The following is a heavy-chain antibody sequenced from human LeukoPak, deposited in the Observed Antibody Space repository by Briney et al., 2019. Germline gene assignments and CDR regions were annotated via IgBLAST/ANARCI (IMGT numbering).Heavy chain of an antibody. CDR3: ARAGFALAPHRGTPFDY. CDR2: VKHSGST. Sequence: PSETLSLTCAVYGGSFSGYYWSWIRQPPGKGLEWIGEVKHSGSTNYSPSLKSRVTISVNTSKNQFSLKLTSVTAADTAVYYCARAGFALAPHRGTPFDYWGQGTLVTVSS. CDR1: GGSFSGYY. J-gene: IGHJ4*02. D-gene: IGHD6-6*01. V-gene: IGHV4-34*01.